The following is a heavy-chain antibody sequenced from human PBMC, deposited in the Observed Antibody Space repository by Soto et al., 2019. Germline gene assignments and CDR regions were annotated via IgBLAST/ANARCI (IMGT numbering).Heavy chain of an antibody. CDR3: ARTGFGVVIILDV. V-gene: IGHV4-34*01. J-gene: IGHJ6*04. CDR1: GGSFSGYY. CDR2: ITHSGST. Sequence: QVQLQQWGAGLLKPSETLSLTCAVYGGSFSGYYWSWIRQPPGKGLEWIGEITHSGSTNYNPSLKSRVTISVDTSQNQFSLKLSSVTAADTAVYYCARTGFGVVIILDVWGKGTTVTVSS. D-gene: IGHD3-3*01.